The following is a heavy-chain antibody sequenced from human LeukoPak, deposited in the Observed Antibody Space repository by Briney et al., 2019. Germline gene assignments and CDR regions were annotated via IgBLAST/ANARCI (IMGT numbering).Heavy chain of an antibody. CDR2: IYTSGSA. D-gene: IGHD3-9*01. V-gene: IGHV4-4*07. CDR1: GGSISSYY. Sequence: SETLSLTCTVSGGSISSYYWSWIRQPAGKGLERIGRIYTSGSANYNPSLKSRVTMSVDTSKNQFSLKLSSVTAADTAVYYCASSYYDILTGYSPLDYWGQGTLVTVSS. CDR3: ASSYYDILTGYSPLDY. J-gene: IGHJ4*02.